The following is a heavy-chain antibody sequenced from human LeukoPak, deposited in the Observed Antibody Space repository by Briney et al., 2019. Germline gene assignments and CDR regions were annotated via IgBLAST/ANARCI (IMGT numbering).Heavy chain of an antibody. CDR1: GYTFTSYY. D-gene: IGHD4-23*01. V-gene: IGHV1-46*01. CDR2: INPSGGST. Sequence: ASVRVSCKASGYTFTSYYMHWVRQAPGQGLEWMGIINPSGGSTSYAQKFQGRVTMTRDMSTSTVYMELSSLRSEDTAVYYCAREGPGNSYDYYYYMDVWGKGTTVTLSS. CDR3: AREGPGNSYDYYYYMDV. J-gene: IGHJ6*03.